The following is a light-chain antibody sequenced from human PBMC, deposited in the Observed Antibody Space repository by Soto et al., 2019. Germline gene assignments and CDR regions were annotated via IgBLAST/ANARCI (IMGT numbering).Light chain of an antibody. CDR1: QSLLHSNGYNY. Sequence: DIVMTQSPLSLPVTPGEPAAISCRSSQSLLHSNGYNYLDRYLQKPGQSPQLLIYLGSNRASGVXDTXSGSGSGTDFILKISRVEAEDVGVYYCMQALQTPWTFGQGTKVEIK. V-gene: IGKV2-28*01. J-gene: IGKJ1*01. CDR3: MQALQTPWT. CDR2: LGS.